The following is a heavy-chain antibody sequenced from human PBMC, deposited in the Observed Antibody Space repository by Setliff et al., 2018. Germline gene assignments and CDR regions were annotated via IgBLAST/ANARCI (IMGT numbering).Heavy chain of an antibody. J-gene: IGHJ4*02. CDR1: GGSISSYY. Sequence: SETLSLTCTVSGGSISSYYWSWIRQPAGKGLEWIGSIYHSGSTYYNPSLKSRVTISVDTSKNQFSLKLSSVTAADTAVYYCARGVAAAGPFDYWGQGTLVTVSS. D-gene: IGHD6-13*01. CDR2: IYHSGST. V-gene: IGHV4-4*07. CDR3: ARGVAAAGPFDY.